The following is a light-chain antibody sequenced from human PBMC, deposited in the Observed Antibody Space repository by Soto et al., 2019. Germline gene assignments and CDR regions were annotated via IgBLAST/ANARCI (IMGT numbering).Light chain of an antibody. CDR2: DVS. CDR3: SSYTSSSTYV. V-gene: IGLV2-14*01. Sequence: QSALTQPASVSGSPGQSITISCTGTSSDVGNYNYVSWYQQHPGKVPKLMIYDVSNRPSGVSNRFSGSKSGITASLTISGLQAEDEADYYCSSYTSSSTYVFGTGTKLTVL. CDR1: SSDVGNYNY. J-gene: IGLJ1*01.